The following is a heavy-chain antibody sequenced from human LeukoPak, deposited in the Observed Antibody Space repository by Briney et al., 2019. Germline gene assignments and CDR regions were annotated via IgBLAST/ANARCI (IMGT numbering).Heavy chain of an antibody. D-gene: IGHD3-10*02. CDR2: ISIVDTTI. CDR3: ARGPYPGSMFLDH. V-gene: IGHV3-48*03. J-gene: IGHJ4*02. CDR1: GFTFSSYE. Sequence: GGSLRLSCAASGFTFSSYEMNWVRQAPGTGLEWVSYISIVDTTIYYADSVKGRFTISRDNAERSLYLQMNGLRAEDSAVYYCARGPYPGSMFLDHWGQGTLVTVSS.